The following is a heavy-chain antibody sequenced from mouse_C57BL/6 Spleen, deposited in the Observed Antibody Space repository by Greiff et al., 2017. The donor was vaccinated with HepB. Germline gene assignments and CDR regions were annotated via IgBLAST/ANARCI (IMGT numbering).Heavy chain of an antibody. CDR1: GFTFSSYG. J-gene: IGHJ1*03. V-gene: IGHV5-6*01. Sequence: EVQVVESGGDLVKPGGSLKLSCAASGFTFSSYGMSWVRQTPDKRLEWVATISSGGSYTYYPDSVKGRFTISRDNAKNTLYLQMSSLKSEDTAMYYCARHAATVVATPWYFDVWGTGTTVTVSS. CDR2: ISSGGSYT. CDR3: ARHAATVVATPWYFDV. D-gene: IGHD1-1*01.